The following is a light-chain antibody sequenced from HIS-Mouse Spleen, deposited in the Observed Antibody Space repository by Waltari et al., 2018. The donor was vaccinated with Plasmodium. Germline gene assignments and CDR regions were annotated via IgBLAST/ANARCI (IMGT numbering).Light chain of an antibody. J-gene: IGLJ2*01. CDR3: QTWDSSTVV. V-gene: IGLV3-1*01. CDR2: QDS. CDR1: KLGDKY. Sequence: ELTQPPSVSVSPGQTASITCSGDKLGDKYACWYQQKPGQSPVLVIYQDSKRPSGIPERFSGSNSGNTATLTISGTQAMDEADYYCQTWDSSTVVFGGGTKLTVL.